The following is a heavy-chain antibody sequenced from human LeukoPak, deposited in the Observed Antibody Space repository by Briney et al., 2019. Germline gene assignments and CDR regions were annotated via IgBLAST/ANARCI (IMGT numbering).Heavy chain of an antibody. CDR2: INHSGST. CDR3: ARAHSSSWYYYYYYGMDV. J-gene: IGHJ6*02. V-gene: IGHV4-34*01. Sequence: PSETLSLTCAVYGGSFSGYYWSWIRQPPGKGLEWIGEINHSGSTNYNPSLKSRVTISVDTSKNQFSLKLSSVTAADTAVYYCARAHSSSWYYYYYYGMDVWGQGTTVTASS. D-gene: IGHD6-13*01. CDR1: GGSFSGYY.